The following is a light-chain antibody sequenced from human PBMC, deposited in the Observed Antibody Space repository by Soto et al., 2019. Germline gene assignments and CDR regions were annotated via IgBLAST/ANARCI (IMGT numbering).Light chain of an antibody. Sequence: EIVLTQSPATLSLSPGETATLSCRASQSVSGYIGWYQQKPGQAPRLLIYADSNRATGIPARFSGSGSGTDFNLTISSLEPEDFSVYYCQQRYNWPITFGQGTRLEI. CDR3: QQRYNWPIT. CDR1: QSVSGY. J-gene: IGKJ5*01. V-gene: IGKV3-11*01. CDR2: ADS.